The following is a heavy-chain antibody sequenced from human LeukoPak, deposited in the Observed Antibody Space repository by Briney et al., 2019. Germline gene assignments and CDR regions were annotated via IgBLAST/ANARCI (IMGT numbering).Heavy chain of an antibody. Sequence: SETQSLTCTVSGGSISSYYWSWIRQPPGKGLEWIGYIYYSGSTNYNPSLKSRVTISVDTSKNQFSLKLSSVTAADTAVYYCARGRGGTRVFDYWGQGTLVTVSS. CDR2: IYYSGST. CDR1: GGSISSYY. D-gene: IGHD2-15*01. J-gene: IGHJ4*02. V-gene: IGHV4-59*01. CDR3: ARGRGGTRVFDY.